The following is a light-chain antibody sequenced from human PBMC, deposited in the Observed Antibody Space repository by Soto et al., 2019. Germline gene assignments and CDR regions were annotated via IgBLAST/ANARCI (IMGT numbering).Light chain of an antibody. J-gene: IGKJ1*01. CDR3: QQSYSTLWT. CDR2: AAS. Sequence: DIQMTQSPSSLSASVGDRVTITCRASQSISSYLNWYQQKPGKAPKLLIHAASSLQSGVPSRFSGSGSGTDFTLTISSLQPEHFATYYCQQSYSTLWTFGQGTKLEIK. V-gene: IGKV1-39*01. CDR1: QSISSY.